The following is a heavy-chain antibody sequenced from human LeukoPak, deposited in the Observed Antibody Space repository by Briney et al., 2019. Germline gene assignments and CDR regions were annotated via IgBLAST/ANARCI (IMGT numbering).Heavy chain of an antibody. D-gene: IGHD6-13*01. J-gene: IGHJ4*02. CDR3: ARVDSSSWLPMKLVY. Sequence: PSETLSLTCTVSGGSISSGDYYWSWIRQPPGKGLEWIGYIYYSGSTYYNPSLKSRVTISVDTSKNQFSLKLSSVTAADTAVYYCARVDSSSWLPMKLVYWGQGTLVTVSS. CDR1: GGSISSGDYY. V-gene: IGHV4-30-4*08. CDR2: IYYSGST.